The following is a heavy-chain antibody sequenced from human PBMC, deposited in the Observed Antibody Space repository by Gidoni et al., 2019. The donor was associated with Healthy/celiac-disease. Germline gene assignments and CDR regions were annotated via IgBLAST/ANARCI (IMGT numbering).Heavy chain of an antibody. D-gene: IGHD4-17*01. CDR2: SSGSGGST. J-gene: IGHJ4*02. V-gene: IGHV3-23*01. Sequence: EVQLLESGGGLVQPGGSLRLSCAASGFTFSSYAMSWVRQAPGKGLEWVSASSGSGGSTYYADSVKGRFTISRDNSKNTLYLQMNSLRAEDTAVYYCAKDRDYGGLHFDYWGQGTLVTVSS. CDR3: AKDRDYGGLHFDY. CDR1: GFTFSSYA.